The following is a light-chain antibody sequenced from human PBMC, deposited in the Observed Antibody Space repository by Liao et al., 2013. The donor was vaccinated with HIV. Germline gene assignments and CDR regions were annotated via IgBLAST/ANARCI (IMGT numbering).Light chain of an antibody. CDR2: QDN. CDR1: KLGDKY. V-gene: IGLV3-1*01. Sequence: SYELTQPPSVSVSPGQTASITCSADKLGDKYVCWYQQKPGQSPVLVIYQDNQRPSGIPERFSGSNSGNTATLTISGTQPVDEADYYCQAWDSTTVIFGGGTKLTVL. J-gene: IGLJ2*01. CDR3: QAWDSTTVI.